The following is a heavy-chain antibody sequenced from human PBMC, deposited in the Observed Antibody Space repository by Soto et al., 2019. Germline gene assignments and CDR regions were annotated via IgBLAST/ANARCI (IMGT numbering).Heavy chain of an antibody. V-gene: IGHV3-23*01. Sequence: VSLRLSCAASGFTFSSYSMSWVRQAPGKGLEWVSAISGSGGSTYYADSVKGRFTISRDNSKNTLYLQMNSLRAEDTAVYYCPKDLTVVAPAALYGMDVWGQRTTVTVSS. D-gene: IGHD2-2*01. CDR3: PKDLTVVAPAALYGMDV. CDR2: ISGSGGST. J-gene: IGHJ6*02. CDR1: GFTFSSYS.